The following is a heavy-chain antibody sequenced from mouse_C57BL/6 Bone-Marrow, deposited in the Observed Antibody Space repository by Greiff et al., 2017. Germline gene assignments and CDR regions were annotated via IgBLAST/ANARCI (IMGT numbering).Heavy chain of an antibody. J-gene: IGHJ1*03. Sequence: VQLQQSGAELVRPGASVKLSCTASGFNIKDDYMHWVKQRPEQGLEWIGWIDPENGDTEYASKFQGKATITADTSSNPAYLQLSSLTSEDTAVYCCTCFYTTGYFDVWGTGTTVTVSS. CDR2: IDPENGDT. D-gene: IGHD1-1*01. V-gene: IGHV14-4*01. CDR1: GFNIKDDY. CDR3: TCFYTTGYFDV.